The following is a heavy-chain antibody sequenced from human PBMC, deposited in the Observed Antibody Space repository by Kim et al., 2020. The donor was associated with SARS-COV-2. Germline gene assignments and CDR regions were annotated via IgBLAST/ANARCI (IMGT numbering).Heavy chain of an antibody. V-gene: IGHV1-3*01. CDR3: ARERSSSSPEYYYYYYGMDV. CDR2: INAGNGNT. J-gene: IGHJ6*02. Sequence: ASVKVSCKASGYTFTSYAMHWVRQAPGQRLEWMGWINAGNGNTKYSQKFQGRVTITRDTSASTAYMELSSLRSEDTAVYYCARERSSSSPEYYYYYYGMDVWGQGTTVTVSS. D-gene: IGHD6-6*01. CDR1: GYTFTSYA.